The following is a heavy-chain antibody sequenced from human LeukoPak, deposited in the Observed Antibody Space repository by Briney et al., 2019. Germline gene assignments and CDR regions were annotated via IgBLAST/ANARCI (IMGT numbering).Heavy chain of an antibody. V-gene: IGHV3-30*02. Sequence: PGGSLRLSCAASGFTFSSYGMHWVRQAPGKGLEWVAFIRYDGSNKYYADSVKGRFTISRDNSKNTLYLQMNSLRAEDTAVYYCAKVVGYTVTNPFDYWGQGTLVTASS. J-gene: IGHJ4*02. CDR3: AKVVGYTVTNPFDY. CDR1: GFTFSSYG. D-gene: IGHD4-17*01. CDR2: IRYDGSNK.